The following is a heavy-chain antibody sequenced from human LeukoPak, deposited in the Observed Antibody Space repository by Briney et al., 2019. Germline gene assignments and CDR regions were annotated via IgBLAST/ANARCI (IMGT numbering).Heavy chain of an antibody. CDR2: INPSDGST. D-gene: IGHD6-19*01. CDR3: ARDRGTSGWYQRGYYFDY. Sequence: ASVKVSCKASGYSFTIYHMHWVRQAPGQGLEWMGIINPSDGSTSYAQKFHGRVTLTRDTSTSTVYMELSSLRSEDTAVHYCARDRGTSGWYQRGYYFDYWGQGTLVTVPS. J-gene: IGHJ4*02. V-gene: IGHV1-46*01. CDR1: GYSFTIYH.